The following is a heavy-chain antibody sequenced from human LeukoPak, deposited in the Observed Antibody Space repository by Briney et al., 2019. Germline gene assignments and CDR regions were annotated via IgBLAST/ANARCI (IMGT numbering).Heavy chain of an antibody. V-gene: IGHV3-53*01. CDR2: IYSGGST. J-gene: IGHJ3*02. D-gene: IGHD1-26*01. CDR3: AREWVGATFAFDI. CDR1: GLSFSSYA. Sequence: GGSLRLSCAASGLSFSSYAISWVRQAPGKGLEWVSVIYSGGSTYYADSVKGRFTISRDNSKHTLYLQMNSLRAEDTAVYYCAREWVGATFAFDIWGQGTMVTVSS.